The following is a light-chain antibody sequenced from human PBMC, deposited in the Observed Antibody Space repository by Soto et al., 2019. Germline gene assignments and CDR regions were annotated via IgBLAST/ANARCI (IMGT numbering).Light chain of an antibody. Sequence: SSLSASVGDRVTITCRASQSISSYLNWYQQKPGKAPKLLIYAASSLQSGVPSRFSGSGSGTDFTLTISSLQPEDFATYYCQQSYSTLPLTFGQGTKVDIK. J-gene: IGKJ1*01. CDR3: QQSYSTLPLT. CDR1: QSISSY. CDR2: AAS. V-gene: IGKV1-39*01.